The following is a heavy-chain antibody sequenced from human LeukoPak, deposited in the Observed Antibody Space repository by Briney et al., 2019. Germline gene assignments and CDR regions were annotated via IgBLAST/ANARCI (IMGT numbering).Heavy chain of an antibody. J-gene: IGHJ6*03. CDR2: IKSKTDGGTT. D-gene: IGHD3-22*01. V-gene: IGHV3-15*01. Sequence: GGSQRLSCAASGFTFSNAWMSWVRQAPGKGLEWVGRIKSKTDGGTTDYAAPVKGRFTISRDDSKNTLYLQMNSLKTEDTAVYYCTTDPYYYDSSGYYYYYYYMDVWGKGTTVTVSS. CDR1: GFTFSNAW. CDR3: TTDPYYYDSSGYYYYYYYMDV.